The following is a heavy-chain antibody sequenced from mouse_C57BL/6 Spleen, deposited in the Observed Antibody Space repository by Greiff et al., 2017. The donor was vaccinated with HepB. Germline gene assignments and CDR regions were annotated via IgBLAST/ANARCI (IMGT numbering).Heavy chain of an antibody. D-gene: IGHD1-1*01. J-gene: IGHJ3*01. V-gene: IGHV1-64*01. Sequence: VQLQQPGAELVKPGASVKLSCKASGYTSTSYWMHWVKQRPGQGLEWIGMIHPNSGSTNYNEKFKSKATLTVDKSSSTAYMQLSSLTSEDSAVYYCARRGDYGSSWFAYWGQGTLVTVSA. CDR2: IHPNSGST. CDR3: ARRGDYGSSWFAY. CDR1: GYTSTSYW.